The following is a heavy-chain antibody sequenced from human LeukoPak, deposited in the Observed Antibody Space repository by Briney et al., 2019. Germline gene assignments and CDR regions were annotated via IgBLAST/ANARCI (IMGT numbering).Heavy chain of an antibody. J-gene: IGHJ4*02. Sequence: SETLSLTCTVSGGSISSSSYYWGWIRQPPGKGLEWIGSIYYSGSTYYNPSLESRVTISVDTSKNQFSLKLSSVTAADTAVYYCARRGDYGDFYWGQGTLVTVSS. CDR2: IYYSGST. CDR3: ARRGDYGDFY. CDR1: GGSISSSSYY. D-gene: IGHD4-17*01. V-gene: IGHV4-39*01.